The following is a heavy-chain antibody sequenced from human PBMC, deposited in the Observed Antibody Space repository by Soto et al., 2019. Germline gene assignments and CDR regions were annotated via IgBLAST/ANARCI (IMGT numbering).Heavy chain of an antibody. CDR2: IIPIFGTA. D-gene: IGHD5-18*01. J-gene: IGHJ6*02. Sequence: SVNVSFKAAGGTFSSYAISWVRQAPGQGLEWMGGIIPIFGTANYAQKFQGRVTITADESTSTAYMELSSLRSEDTAVYYCARGGRGGYSYGYYYYGMDVWGQGTTVTVSS. V-gene: IGHV1-69*13. CDR1: GGTFSSYA. CDR3: ARGGRGGYSYGYYYYGMDV.